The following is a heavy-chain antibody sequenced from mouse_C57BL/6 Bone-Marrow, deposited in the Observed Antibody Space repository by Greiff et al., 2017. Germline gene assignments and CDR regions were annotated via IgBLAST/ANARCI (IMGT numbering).Heavy chain of an antibody. J-gene: IGHJ3*01. CDR1: GYTFTDYN. Sequence: VQLKESGPELVKPGASVKMSCKASGYTFTDYNMHWVKQSHGKSLEWIGYINPNNGGTSYNQKFKGKATLTVNKSSSTAYMELRSLTSEDSAVYYCARGDYYGSRPFAYWGQGTLVTVSA. CDR2: INPNNGGT. V-gene: IGHV1-22*01. D-gene: IGHD1-1*01. CDR3: ARGDYYGSRPFAY.